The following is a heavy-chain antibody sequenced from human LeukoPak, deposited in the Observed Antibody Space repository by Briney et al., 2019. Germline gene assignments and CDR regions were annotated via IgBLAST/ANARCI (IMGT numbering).Heavy chain of an antibody. CDR1: GGSVSDYF. CDR3: ARGIRD. CDR2: INHSGNT. Sequence: PSETLSLTCAVYGGSVSDYFWNWVRQPPGKGLEWIGEINHSGNTNYNPSLKSRVTISVDTSKNQFSLRLNSVTAADTAVYYCARGIRDWGQGTLVTVSS. V-gene: IGHV4-34*01. J-gene: IGHJ4*02.